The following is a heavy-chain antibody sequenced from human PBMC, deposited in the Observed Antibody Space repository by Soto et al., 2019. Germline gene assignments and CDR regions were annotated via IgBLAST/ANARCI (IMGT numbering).Heavy chain of an antibody. CDR3: AKDTYYHSSSGYYVFDS. CDR2: ISHDGSNT. CDR1: GFTFSAYG. V-gene: IGHV3-30*18. D-gene: IGHD3-22*01. Sequence: QVQLVESGGGVVQPGRSLRLSCAASGFTFSAYGIHWVRQAPGKGLEWVAVISHDGSNTNYADSVKGRFTFSRDNSKDTVYLQMNSLRAEDTAVYYCAKDTYYHSSSGYYVFDSWGQGTLVTVSS. J-gene: IGHJ4*02.